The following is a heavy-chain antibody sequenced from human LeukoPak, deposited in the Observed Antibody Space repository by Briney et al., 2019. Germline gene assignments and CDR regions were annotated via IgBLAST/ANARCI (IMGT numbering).Heavy chain of an antibody. Sequence: ESLKIPWQGFGYSLPSYCLDLVRPIPGKGVGGVGSIYSCDSDTRHRPPFQGQVTIAADKSISTAYLQRSSRKASDTAMYYCARHGVATIPYFDYGGQGTLVTASS. V-gene: IGHV5-51*01. CDR1: GYSLPSYC. J-gene: IGHJ4*02. CDR3: ARHGVATIPYFDY. CDR2: IYSCDSDT. D-gene: IGHD5-12*01.